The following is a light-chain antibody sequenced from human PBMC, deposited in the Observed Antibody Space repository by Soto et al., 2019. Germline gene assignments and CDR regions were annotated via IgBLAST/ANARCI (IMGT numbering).Light chain of an antibody. Sequence: QLVLTQPPSASASLGASVTLTCTLSSGYSNYKVDWYQQRPGKGPRFVMRVGTGGIVGCKGDGIPDRFSVLGSGLNRYLTIKNIQEEDESDYHCGADHGSGSNCVWVFGGGTKLTVL. CDR3: GADHGSGSNCVWV. CDR2: VGTGGIVG. J-gene: IGLJ3*02. V-gene: IGLV9-49*01. CDR1: SGYSNYK.